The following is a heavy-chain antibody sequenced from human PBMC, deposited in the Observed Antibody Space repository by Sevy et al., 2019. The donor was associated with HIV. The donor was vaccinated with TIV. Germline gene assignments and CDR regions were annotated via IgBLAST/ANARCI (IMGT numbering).Heavy chain of an antibody. CDR3: AREGRYCSGGSCYPDYYYYGMDV. D-gene: IGHD2-15*01. Sequence: GGSLRLSCAASGFTFSSYAMHWVRQAPGKGLEWVAVISYDGSNKCYADSVKGRFTISRDNSKNTLYLQMNSLRAEDTAVYYCAREGRYCSGGSCYPDYYYYGMDVWGQGTTVTVSS. CDR2: ISYDGSNK. J-gene: IGHJ6*02. CDR1: GFTFSSYA. V-gene: IGHV3-30-3*01.